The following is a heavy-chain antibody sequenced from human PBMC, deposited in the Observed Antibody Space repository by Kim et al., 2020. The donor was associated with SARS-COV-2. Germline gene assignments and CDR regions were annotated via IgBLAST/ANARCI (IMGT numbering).Heavy chain of an antibody. V-gene: IGHV1-24*01. Sequence: ASVKVSCKVSGYTLTELSMHWVRQAPGQGLEWMGGFDPEDGETIYAQKFQGRVTMTEDTSTDTAYMELSSLRSEDTAVYYCATGIIGSGSYPYYYYGMDVWGQGTTVTVSS. D-gene: IGHD3-10*01. J-gene: IGHJ6*02. CDR1: GYTLTELS. CDR3: ATGIIGSGSYPYYYYGMDV. CDR2: FDPEDGET.